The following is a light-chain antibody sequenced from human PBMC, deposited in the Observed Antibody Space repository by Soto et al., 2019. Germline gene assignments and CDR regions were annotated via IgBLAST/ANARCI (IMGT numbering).Light chain of an antibody. J-gene: IGLJ2*01. CDR1: SSDVGDYNF. CDR3: SSYTSSSTLI. Sequence: QSALTQPASVSGSPGQSITISCTGTSSDVGDYNFVSWYQQCPGKAPKLMMYDVSNRPSGVSNRFSGSKSGTTASLTISGLQAEDEADYYCSSYTSSSTLIFGGGTQLTVL. V-gene: IGLV2-14*01. CDR2: DVS.